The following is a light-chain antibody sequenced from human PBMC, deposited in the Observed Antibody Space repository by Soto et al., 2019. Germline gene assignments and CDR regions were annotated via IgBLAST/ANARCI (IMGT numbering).Light chain of an antibody. CDR3: QQYDSSSPT. CDR1: QNISVW. V-gene: IGKV1-5*01. J-gene: IGKJ2*01. CDR2: DAS. Sequence: DIQMTQSPSTLSASVGDGVTITCRASQNISVWLAWYQQRPGKAPKFLIYDASSLETGVLSRFSGSGSGTEFTLTIRSLQPDDFATYYCQQYDSSSPTFGQGTKLEIK.